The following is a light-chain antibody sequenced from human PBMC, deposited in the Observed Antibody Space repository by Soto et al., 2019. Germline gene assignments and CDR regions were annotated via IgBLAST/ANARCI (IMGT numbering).Light chain of an antibody. V-gene: IGLV1-44*01. CDR2: TDD. Sequence: QSVVTQPPSASGTPGQRVTISCSGSGSNIGSTSVNWYQQVPGTAPKLLISTDDQRPSGVPDRFSGSKSGTSASLAISGLQSEDEADYSCAAWDESLDGLVFGGGTKLTVL. CDR3: AAWDESLDGLV. J-gene: IGLJ3*02. CDR1: GSNIGSTS.